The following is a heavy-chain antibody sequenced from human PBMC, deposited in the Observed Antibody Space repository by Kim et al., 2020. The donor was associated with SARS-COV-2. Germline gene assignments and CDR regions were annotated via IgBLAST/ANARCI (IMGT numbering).Heavy chain of an antibody. D-gene: IGHD1-26*01. CDR1: GGSISSSNW. Sequence: SETLSLTCAVSGGSISSSNWWSWVRQPPGKGLEWIGEIYHSGSTNYNPSLKSRVTISVDKSKNQFSLKLSSVTAADTAVYYCARLEKYSGSYYLYYYYGMDVWGQGTTVTVSS. CDR2: IYHSGST. J-gene: IGHJ6*02. CDR3: ARLEKYSGSYYLYYYYGMDV. V-gene: IGHV4-4*02.